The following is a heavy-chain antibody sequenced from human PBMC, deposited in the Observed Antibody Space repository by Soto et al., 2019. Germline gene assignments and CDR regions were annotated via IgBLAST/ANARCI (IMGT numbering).Heavy chain of an antibody. V-gene: IGHV4-34*01. CDR1: GGSFIGYY. CDR3: AREGHGSGSY. Sequence: QVQLQQWGAGLLKHSETLSLTCAVYGGSFIGYYWSWIRQPPGKGLEWIGEINHIGSTNYNPSLKSGVTISVDTSKNQFSLKLSSVTAADTAVYYCAREGHGSGSYWGQGTLVTVSS. J-gene: IGHJ4*02. CDR2: INHIGST. D-gene: IGHD3-10*01.